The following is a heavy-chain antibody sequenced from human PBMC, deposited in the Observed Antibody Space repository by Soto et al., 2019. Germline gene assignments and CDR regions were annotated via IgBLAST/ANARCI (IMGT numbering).Heavy chain of an antibody. Sequence: GGSLRLSCAASGFTFSSYAMSWVRQAPGKGLEWVSAISGSGGSTYYADSVKGRFTISRDNSKNTLYLQMNSLRAEDTAVYYCAKGVGSLEYSSSPFDYWGQGTLVTVSS. D-gene: IGHD6-6*01. CDR3: AKGVGSLEYSSSPFDY. V-gene: IGHV3-23*01. CDR1: GFTFSSYA. J-gene: IGHJ4*02. CDR2: ISGSGGST.